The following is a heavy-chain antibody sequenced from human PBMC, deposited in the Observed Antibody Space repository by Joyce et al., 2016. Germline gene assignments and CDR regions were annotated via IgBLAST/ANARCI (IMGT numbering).Heavy chain of an antibody. D-gene: IGHD6-6*01. CDR3: ARLSYISSLEVLDY. Sequence: QVQLQESGPGLVKPSETLSLTCTVSGGSISSYYWSWIRQPPGKGLEWIGYIYYRGSTNYNPSLKSRVTTSVDTSKNQFSLKLSSVTAADTAVYYCARLSYISSLEVLDYWGQGTLVTVSS. V-gene: IGHV4-59*01. J-gene: IGHJ4*02. CDR1: GGSISSYY. CDR2: IYYRGST.